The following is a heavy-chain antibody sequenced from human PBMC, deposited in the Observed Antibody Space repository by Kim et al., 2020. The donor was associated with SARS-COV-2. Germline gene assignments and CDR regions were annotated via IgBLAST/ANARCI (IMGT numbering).Heavy chain of an antibody. CDR2: VNAANDET. D-gene: IGHD4-4*01. CDR1: GYTFKSYP. Sequence: ASVKVSCKAYGYTFKSYPIHWLRQAPGQRPEWMGGVNAANDETQYSQKFQGRVTITRDTSANTAYMELRRLTTKDTAVYYCARDMDPTVYDHWGQGTLVT. J-gene: IGHJ4*02. CDR3: ARDMDPTVYDH. V-gene: IGHV1-3*01.